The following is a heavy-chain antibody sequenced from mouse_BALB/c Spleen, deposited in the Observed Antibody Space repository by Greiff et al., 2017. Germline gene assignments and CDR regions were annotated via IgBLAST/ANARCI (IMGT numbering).Heavy chain of an antibody. D-gene: IGHD1-1*01. CDR2: ISSGSSTI. J-gene: IGHJ4*01. CDR3: ATPLTVGAMDY. Sequence: EVKVVESGGGLVQPGGSRKLSCAASGFTFSSFGMHWVRQAPEKGLEWVAYISSGSSTIYYADTVKGRFTISRDNPKNTLFLQMTSLRSEDTAMYYCATPLTVGAMDYWGQGTSVTVSS. CDR1: GFTFSSFG. V-gene: IGHV5-17*02.